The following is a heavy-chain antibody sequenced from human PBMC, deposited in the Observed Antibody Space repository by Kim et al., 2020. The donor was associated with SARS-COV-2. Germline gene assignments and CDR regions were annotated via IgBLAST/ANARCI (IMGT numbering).Heavy chain of an antibody. CDR1: GFNFETYG. J-gene: IGHJ5*02. CDR3: VRDMWNEDVAFFGP. D-gene: IGHD5-12*01. V-gene: IGHV3-33*01. CDR2: IWYDGSQK. Sequence: GGSLRLSCVASGFNFETYGMHWLRQAPGKGLEWVAIIWYDGSQKYYRESVKGRFTISRDNSNNLLYLQMNNLRVEDTAMYYCVRDMWNEDVAFFGPWGQGALVTVSS.